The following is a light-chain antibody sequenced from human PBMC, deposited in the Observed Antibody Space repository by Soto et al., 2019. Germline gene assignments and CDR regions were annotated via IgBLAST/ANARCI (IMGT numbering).Light chain of an antibody. CDR2: KAS. CDR1: QSISSW. CDR3: QQYNSPWT. J-gene: IGKJ1*01. Sequence: DIQMTQSPSTLSASVGDRVTITCRASQSISSWLAWYQQKPGKAPRLLIYKASSLESGVPSRFSGSGSGTEFTLTISSLQPDDFSIYYCQQYNSPWTCGQGTKVEIK. V-gene: IGKV1-5*03.